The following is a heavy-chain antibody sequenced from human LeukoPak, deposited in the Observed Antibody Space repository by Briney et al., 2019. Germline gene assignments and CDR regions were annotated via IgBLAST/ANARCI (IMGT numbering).Heavy chain of an antibody. CDR2: IYYSGST. CDR3: ARGVPQYPVDC. J-gene: IGHJ4*02. Sequence: SETLSLTCTVSGGSISSYYWSWIRQPPGKGLEFIGYIYYSGSTNYNPSLKSRVTIPVDTSKNQFSLKLSSVTAADTAVYYCARGVPQYPVDCWGQGTLVTVSS. D-gene: IGHD1-1*01. CDR1: GGSISSYY. V-gene: IGHV4-59*01.